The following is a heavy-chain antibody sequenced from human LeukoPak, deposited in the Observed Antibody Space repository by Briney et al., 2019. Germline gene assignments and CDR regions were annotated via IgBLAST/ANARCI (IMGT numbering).Heavy chain of an antibody. J-gene: IGHJ4*02. CDR2: ITASGTAM. V-gene: IGHV3-48*02. D-gene: IGHD1-26*01. Sequence: GGFLRLSCAASGFTFSSYSMNWIRQAPGKGLEWVSHITASGTAMFYADSVKGRFTISRDNAKNTLYLQMNSLRDEDAAVYYCASSGSYRFDYWGQGTLVTVSS. CDR3: ASSGSYRFDY. CDR1: GFTFSSYS.